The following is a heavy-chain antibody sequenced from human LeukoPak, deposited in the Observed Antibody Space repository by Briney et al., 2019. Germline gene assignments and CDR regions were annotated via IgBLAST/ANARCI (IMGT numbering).Heavy chain of an antibody. D-gene: IGHD4-17*01. Sequence: MPSETLSLTCTVSGGSIGSYYWSWIRQSPGKGLEWIGYIYSSGSTNYNPSLKSRVTISVDTSKNQFSLKLRFVTAADTAVYYCARQGLRDYGDYVIDYWGQGTLVTVSS. J-gene: IGHJ4*02. CDR2: IYSSGST. V-gene: IGHV4-59*08. CDR1: GGSIGSYY. CDR3: ARQGLRDYGDYVIDY.